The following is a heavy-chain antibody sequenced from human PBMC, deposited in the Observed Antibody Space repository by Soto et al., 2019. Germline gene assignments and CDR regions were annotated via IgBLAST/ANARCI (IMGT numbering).Heavy chain of an antibody. D-gene: IGHD3-22*01. CDR3: ARTRITMIVVAGAFDI. V-gene: IGHV3-30-3*01. Sequence: ESGGGVVQPGRSLRLSCAASGFTFSSYAMHWVRQAPGKGLEWVAVISYDGSNKYYADSVKGRFTISRDNSKNTLYLQMNSLRAEDTAVYYCARTRITMIVVAGAFDIWGQGTMVTVSS. J-gene: IGHJ3*02. CDR1: GFTFSSYA. CDR2: ISYDGSNK.